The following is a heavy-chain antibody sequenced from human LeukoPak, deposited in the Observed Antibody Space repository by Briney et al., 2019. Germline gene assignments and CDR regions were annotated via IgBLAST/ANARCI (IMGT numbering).Heavy chain of an antibody. V-gene: IGHV3-23*01. J-gene: IGHJ4*02. CDR2: ISNSGGTT. CDR1: GFMFSTYA. CDR3: VCQSYRGSDNYYFDY. D-gene: IGHD1-26*01. Sequence: GGSLRLSCATSGFMFSTYAMSWVRQAPGKGLEWVSIISNSGGTTYYADSVKGRFTVSRDNSKNTLYLQMKNLRAEDTAVYYCVCQSYRGSDNYYFDYWGQGTLVAVSS.